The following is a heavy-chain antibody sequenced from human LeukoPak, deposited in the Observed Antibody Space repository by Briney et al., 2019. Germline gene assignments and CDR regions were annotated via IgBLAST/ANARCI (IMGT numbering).Heavy chain of an antibody. V-gene: IGHV4-30-4*08. D-gene: IGHD2-2*01. CDR1: GGSIRSGDSY. CDR3: ASTNCSSASCYGANWFDP. CDR2: IYYSGNT. Sequence: SHTLPLTCTVPGGSIRSGDSYWSWIRQPPGKGLEWIGDIYYSGNTFHYNPSLKSRVNISVDTSKNQFSLRLSSVTAVDTAVYYCASTNCSSASCYGANWFDPWGQGTLVTVSS. J-gene: IGHJ5*02.